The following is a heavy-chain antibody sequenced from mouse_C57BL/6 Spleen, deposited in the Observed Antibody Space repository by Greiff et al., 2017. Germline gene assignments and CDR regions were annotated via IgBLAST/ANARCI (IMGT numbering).Heavy chain of an antibody. CDR1: GYSITSGYY. CDR3: ARVRDSYFDY. J-gene: IGHJ2*01. CDR2: ISYDGSN. D-gene: IGHD2-4*01. Sequence: EVQLKESGPGLVKPSQSLSLSCSVTGYSITSGYYWNWIRQFPGNKLEWMGYISYDGSNNYNPSLKNRISITRDPSKNQFFLKLNSVTTEDTATYYCARVRDSYFDYWGQGTTLTVSS. V-gene: IGHV3-6*01.